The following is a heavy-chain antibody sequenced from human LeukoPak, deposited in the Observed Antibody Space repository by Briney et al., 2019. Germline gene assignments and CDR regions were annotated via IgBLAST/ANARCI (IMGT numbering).Heavy chain of an antibody. V-gene: IGHV1-8*01. CDR3: ARGLATYYDFWSGQTTAYYYYMDV. D-gene: IGHD3-3*01. CDR1: GYTFTSYD. Sequence: ASVKVSCKASGYTFTSYDINWVRQATGQGLEWMGWMNPNSGNTGYAQKFQGRVTMTRNTSISTAYMELSSLRSEDTAVYYSARGLATYYDFWSGQTTAYYYYMDVWGKGTTVTVSS. J-gene: IGHJ6*03. CDR2: MNPNSGNT.